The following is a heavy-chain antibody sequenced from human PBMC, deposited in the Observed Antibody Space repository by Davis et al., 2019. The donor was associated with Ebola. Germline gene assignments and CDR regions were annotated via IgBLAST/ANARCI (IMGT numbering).Heavy chain of an antibody. CDR2: LYYSGNT. V-gene: IGHV4-59*01. J-gene: IGHJ4*02. CDR3: ARGLVVVAATYFDY. D-gene: IGHD2-15*01. CDR1: GGSISSYY. Sequence: MPSEILSLTCTVSGGSISSYYWSWIRQPPGKGLEWIGYLYYSGNTNYNPSLKSRVTISVDTSKNQFSLKLSSVTAADTAVYYCARGLVVVAATYFDYWGQGTLVTVSS.